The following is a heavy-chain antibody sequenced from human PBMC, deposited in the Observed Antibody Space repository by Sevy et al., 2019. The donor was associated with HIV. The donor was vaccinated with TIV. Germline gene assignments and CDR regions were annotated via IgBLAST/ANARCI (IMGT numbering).Heavy chain of an antibody. D-gene: IGHD3-22*01. CDR2: LSTDGST. J-gene: IGHJ2*01. CDR3: ARASRVTLILIVRIGWHFDL. CDR1: GFSVSSSY. Sequence: GGSLRLSCAASGFSVSSSYVTWVRRAPVKGLEWVSVLSTDGSTYDADSVKGRFTISRDSSKNTLSLQMNSLRGEDTAVYYCARASRVTLILIVRIGWHFDLWGRGTLVTVSS. V-gene: IGHV3-53*01.